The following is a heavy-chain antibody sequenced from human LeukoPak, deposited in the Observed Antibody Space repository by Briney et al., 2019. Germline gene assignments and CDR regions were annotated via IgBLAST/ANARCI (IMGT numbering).Heavy chain of an antibody. D-gene: IGHD1-26*01. V-gene: IGHV4-59*01. J-gene: IGHJ4*02. CDR1: GGSISSYY. Sequence: PSETLSLTCTVSGGSISSYYWSWIRQPPGKGLEWIGYIYYSGSTNYNPSLRSRVTISIDTSKNQFSLKLSSVTAADTAVYYCARGEVGADQTIWGQGTLVNVSS. CDR3: ARGEVGADQTI. CDR2: IYYSGST.